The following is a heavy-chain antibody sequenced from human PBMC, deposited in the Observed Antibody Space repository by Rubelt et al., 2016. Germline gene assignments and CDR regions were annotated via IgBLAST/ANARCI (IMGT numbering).Heavy chain of an antibody. V-gene: IGHV4-34*01. CDR2: INHSGST. Sequence: QVQLQQWGAGLLKPSETLSLTCAVYGGSFSGYYWSWIRQPPGKGLEWIGEINHSGSTNYNPSLKSRVTISVDTSKNQCSLKLSSVTASDTAVYYCAAQAASTVDPWGQGTLVTVPS. CDR3: AAQAASTVDP. CDR1: GGSFSGYY. D-gene: IGHD2-21*02. J-gene: IGHJ5*02.